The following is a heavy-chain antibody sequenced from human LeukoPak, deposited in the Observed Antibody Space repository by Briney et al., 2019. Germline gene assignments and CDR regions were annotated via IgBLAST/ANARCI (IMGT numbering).Heavy chain of an antibody. D-gene: IGHD2-2*02. CDR2: VYYSGST. CDR1: GVSFSAYY. V-gene: IGHV4-59*01. J-gene: IGHJ5*02. Sequence: PSETLSLTCAVSGVSFSAYYWSWIRQPPGKGLEWIGYVYYSGSTSYNPSLKSRVTISVDTSKNQFSLKLSSVTAADTAVYYCARSGYCSSTSCYRSLWFDPWGQGTLVTVSS. CDR3: ARSGYCSSTSCYRSLWFDP.